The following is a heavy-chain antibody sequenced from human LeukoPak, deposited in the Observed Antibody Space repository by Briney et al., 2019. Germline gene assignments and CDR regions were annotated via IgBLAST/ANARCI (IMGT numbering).Heavy chain of an antibody. CDR1: GGSFSGYY. CDR3: ARQQLVLYYYGMDV. CDR2: INHSGST. D-gene: IGHD6-13*01. V-gene: IGHV4-34*01. J-gene: IGHJ6*02. Sequence: SETLSLTCAVYGGSFSGYYWSWIRQPPGKGLEWIGEINHSGSTNYNPSLKSRVTISVDTSKNQFSLKLSSVTAADTAVYYCARQQLVLYYYGMDVWGQGTTVTVSS.